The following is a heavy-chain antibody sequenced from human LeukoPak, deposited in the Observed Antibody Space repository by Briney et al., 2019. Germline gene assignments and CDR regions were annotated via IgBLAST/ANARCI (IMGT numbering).Heavy chain of an antibody. CDR3: ARGLPPYYYDSSGYYYVSP. D-gene: IGHD3-22*01. CDR1: GGSFSGYY. J-gene: IGHJ5*02. Sequence: SETLSLTCAVYGGSFSGYYWSWIRQPPGKGLEWIGETNHSGSTNYNPSLKSRVTISVDTSKNQFSLKLSSVTAADTAVYYCARGLPPYYYDSSGYYYVSPWGQGTLVTVSS. CDR2: TNHSGST. V-gene: IGHV4-34*01.